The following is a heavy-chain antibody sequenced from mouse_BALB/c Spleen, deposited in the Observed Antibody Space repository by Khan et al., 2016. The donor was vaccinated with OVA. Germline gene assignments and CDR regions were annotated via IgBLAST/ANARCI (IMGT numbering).Heavy chain of an antibody. D-gene: IGHD1-3*01. V-gene: IGHV14-3*02. J-gene: IGHJ2*01. CDR1: GFNFTDTR. CDR3: ALDGSGEYFEH. CDR2: IDPATGNP. Sequence: VQLQQSGAELVKPGASVKLSCKASGFNFTDTRMHWVKQRPGQGLEWIGWIDPATGNPKYDPRFQGKATITADTSSSTAYLHLSSLTSEDTAVEYCALDGSGEYFEHVGQGTTRTVS.